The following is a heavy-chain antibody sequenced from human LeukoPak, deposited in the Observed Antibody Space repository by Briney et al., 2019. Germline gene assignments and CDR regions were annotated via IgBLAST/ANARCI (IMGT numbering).Heavy chain of an antibody. Sequence: SVKVSCKASGGSFSNSVINWVRQAPGQGLEWMGGIMPICGSAKYAQKFQGIVTITAEESTNTAYMEMSSLRSEDTGVYYCARDRHSAGSDYMDVWGKGTTVTVSS. V-gene: IGHV1-69*13. CDR1: GGSFSNSV. D-gene: IGHD1-26*01. CDR3: ARDRHSAGSDYMDV. J-gene: IGHJ6*03. CDR2: IMPICGSA.